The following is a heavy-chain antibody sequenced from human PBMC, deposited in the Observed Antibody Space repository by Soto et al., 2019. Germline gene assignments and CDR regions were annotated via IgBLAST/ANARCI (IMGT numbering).Heavy chain of an antibody. V-gene: IGHV3-21*01. J-gene: IGHJ4*02. CDR3: ARDDEYYYDSSGYYYLGYFDY. CDR1: GFTFSSYS. CDR2: ISSSSSYI. D-gene: IGHD3-22*01. Sequence: EVQLVESGGGLVKPGGSLRLSCAASGFTFSSYSMNWVRQAPGKGLEWVSSISSSSSYIYYADSVKGRFTISRDNAKNSLYLQMNSLRAEDTAVYYCARDDEYYYDSSGYYYLGYFDYWGQGTLVTVSS.